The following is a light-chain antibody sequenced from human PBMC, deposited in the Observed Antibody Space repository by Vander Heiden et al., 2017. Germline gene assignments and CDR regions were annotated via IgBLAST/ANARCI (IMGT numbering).Light chain of an antibody. CDR2: EVT. Sequence: QSALTQPASVSGSPGQSITISCTGTSNDVGGNNYVSWYQHQPGKAPKRIIDEVTNRPSGVANRFSGSKSGNTASLTISGLQAEDEADYYCASYTSVSTSVVFGGGTKLTVL. CDR1: SNDVGGNNY. CDR3: ASYTSVSTSVV. J-gene: IGLJ2*01. V-gene: IGLV2-14*01.